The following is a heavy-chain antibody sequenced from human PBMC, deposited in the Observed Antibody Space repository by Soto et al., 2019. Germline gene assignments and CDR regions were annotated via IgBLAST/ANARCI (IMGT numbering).Heavy chain of an antibody. Sequence: ASVKVSCKASGYTFTGYYMHWVRQAPGQGLEWMGWINPNSGGTNYAQKFQGWVTMTRDTSISTAYMELSRLRSDDTAVYYCARGRLTPDYGYYAPYYYYGMDVWGQGTTVTVS. J-gene: IGHJ6*02. CDR2: INPNSGGT. D-gene: IGHD4-17*01. CDR3: ARGRLTPDYGYYAPYYYYGMDV. V-gene: IGHV1-2*04. CDR1: GYTFTGYY.